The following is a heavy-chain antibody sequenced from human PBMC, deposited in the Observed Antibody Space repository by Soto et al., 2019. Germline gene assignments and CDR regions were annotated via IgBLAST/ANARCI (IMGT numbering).Heavy chain of an antibody. CDR1: GGTFSSYA. Sequence: QVQLVQSGAEVKKPGSSVKVSCKASGGTFSSYAISWVRQAPGQGLEWMGGIIPIFGTANYAQKFQGRVTITADESTSTAYMELSSLRSEDTAVYYCARGGPGDSSSWNFNLDAFDIWGQGTMVTVSS. D-gene: IGHD6-13*01. CDR3: ARGGPGDSSSWNFNLDAFDI. CDR2: IIPIFGTA. V-gene: IGHV1-69*01. J-gene: IGHJ3*02.